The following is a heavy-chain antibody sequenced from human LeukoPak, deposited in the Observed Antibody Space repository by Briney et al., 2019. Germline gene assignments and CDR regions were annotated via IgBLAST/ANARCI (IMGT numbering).Heavy chain of an antibody. V-gene: IGHV1-18*01. CDR2: ISAYSGNT. D-gene: IGHD2-2*01. CDR1: GYTFTSYG. CDR3: ARARCSSISCTFDY. Sequence: ASVKVSCKASGYTFTSYGISWVRQAPGQGLEWMGWISAYSGNTNYAQNLQGRVTMTTGTSTTTAYMELRSLRSDETAVYYCARARCSSISCTFDYWGQGTLVTVSS. J-gene: IGHJ4*02.